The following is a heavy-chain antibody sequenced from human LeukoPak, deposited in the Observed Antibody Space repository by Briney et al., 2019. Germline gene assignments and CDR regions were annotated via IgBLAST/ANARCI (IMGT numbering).Heavy chain of an antibody. Sequence: GGSLRLSCVASGFTFSNYAMTWVRQAPGKGLEWVSDISGSGDSTYYADSVKGRFTISRDISKNTLSLQMNSLRTEDTAVYYCARIPQVAVIAVPNFDHWGQGTLVTVS. CDR1: GFTFSNYA. V-gene: IGHV3-23*01. D-gene: IGHD2-15*01. J-gene: IGHJ4*02. CDR2: ISGSGDST. CDR3: ARIPQVAVIAVPNFDH.